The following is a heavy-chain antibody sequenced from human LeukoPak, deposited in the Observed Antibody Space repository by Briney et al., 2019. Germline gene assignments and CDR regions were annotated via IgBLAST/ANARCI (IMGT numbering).Heavy chain of an antibody. CDR1: GGSISSSGYY. CDR3: ARHEYSGIYYGLSWFDP. D-gene: IGHD1-26*01. Sequence: SETLSLTCTVSGGSISSSGYYWGWIRQPPGKGLEWIASIYYSGSTYYNPSLKSRVTISVDTSKNQLSLKLSSLTAADTAVYYCARHEYSGIYYGLSWFDPWGQGTLVTVSS. J-gene: IGHJ5*02. V-gene: IGHV4-39*01. CDR2: IYYSGST.